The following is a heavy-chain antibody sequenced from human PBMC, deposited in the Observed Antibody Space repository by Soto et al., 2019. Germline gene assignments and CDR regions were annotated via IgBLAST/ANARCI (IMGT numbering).Heavy chain of an antibody. V-gene: IGHV1-46*02. CDR2: IHPSGGGT. CDR3: ARVGHIAVVTASFDN. J-gene: IGHJ4*02. Sequence: QVQLVQSGAEVRKPGASVKVSCKPSGYTFNTYYLHWLRQAPGQALEWMGVIHPSGGGTTYAQKFLGRVTVTRDTSTTTVFMELSRLASDDTAVYYCARVGHIAVVTASFDNWGQGTLVTVSS. D-gene: IGHD2-21*02. CDR1: GYTFNTYY.